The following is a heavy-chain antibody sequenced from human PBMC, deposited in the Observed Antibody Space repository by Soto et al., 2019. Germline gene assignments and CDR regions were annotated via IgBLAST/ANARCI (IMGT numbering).Heavy chain of an antibody. CDR2: ISGGSDFT. V-gene: IGHV3-23*01. CDR1: EVTFSTFA. J-gene: IGHJ4*02. Sequence: EVQLLESGGDLVQPGGSLRLSCAASEVTFSTFAMNWVRQAPGKGLEWVSVISGGSDFTSYADSVKGRFTISRDNSKNTLYLQRNSLRAEDTAVYYCANLTGHWGQGTLVTVSS. D-gene: IGHD7-27*01. CDR3: ANLTGH.